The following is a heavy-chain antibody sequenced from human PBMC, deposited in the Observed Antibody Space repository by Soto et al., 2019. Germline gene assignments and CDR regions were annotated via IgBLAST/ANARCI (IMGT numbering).Heavy chain of an antibody. CDR1: GFTFSSYG. Sequence: QVQLVESGGGVVQPGRSLRLSCAASGFTFSSYGMHWVRQAPGKGLEWVAVIWYDGSNKYYADSVKGRFTISRDNSKNTLYLQMNSLRPEDAAVYYCARHRYSSGFDYWGQGTLVTVSS. D-gene: IGHD6-19*01. CDR2: IWYDGSNK. J-gene: IGHJ4*02. CDR3: ARHRYSSGFDY. V-gene: IGHV3-33*01.